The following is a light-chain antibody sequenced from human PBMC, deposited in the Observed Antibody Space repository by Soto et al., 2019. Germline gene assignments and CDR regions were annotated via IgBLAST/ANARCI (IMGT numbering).Light chain of an antibody. Sequence: DIQMTQSPSSLSASVRDRVTITCRASQSISSYLNWYQQKPGKAPKLLIYAASSLQSGVPSRFSGSGSGTDFTLTVSSLQPEDFATYFCQQSYSTPRTFGQWTKVEVK. CDR1: QSISSY. V-gene: IGKV1-39*01. J-gene: IGKJ1*01. CDR2: AAS. CDR3: QQSYSTPRT.